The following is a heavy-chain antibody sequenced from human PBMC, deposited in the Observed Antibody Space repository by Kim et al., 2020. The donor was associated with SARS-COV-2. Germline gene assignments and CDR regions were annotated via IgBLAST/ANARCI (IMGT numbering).Heavy chain of an antibody. J-gene: IGHJ6*02. D-gene: IGHD5-12*01. CDR2: IYYSGST. V-gene: IGHV4-59*13. CDR3: ARAGKGWLRTPYGMDV. Sequence: SETLSLTCTVSGGSISSYYWSWIRQPPGKGLEWIGYIYYSGSTNYNPSLKSRVTISVDTSKNQFSLKLSSVTAADTAVYYCARAGKGWLRTPYGMDVWGQGTTVTVSS. CDR1: GGSISSYY.